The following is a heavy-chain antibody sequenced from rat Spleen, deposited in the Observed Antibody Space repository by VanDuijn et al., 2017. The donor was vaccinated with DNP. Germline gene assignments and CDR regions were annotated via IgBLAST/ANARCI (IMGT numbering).Heavy chain of an antibody. D-gene: IGHD1-2*01. Sequence: EVQLVESGGGLAQPGRSLKLSCAASGFTFSDYYMARVRRTPAKGLEWVAYISYDGVSTYNGGSVKGRFTISRDNAESTLYLQMDSLRSEDTATYYCSHYISFGMDAWGQGTSVTVSS. J-gene: IGHJ4*01. V-gene: IGHV5-20*01. CDR2: ISYDGVST. CDR3: SHYISFGMDA. CDR1: GFTFSDYY.